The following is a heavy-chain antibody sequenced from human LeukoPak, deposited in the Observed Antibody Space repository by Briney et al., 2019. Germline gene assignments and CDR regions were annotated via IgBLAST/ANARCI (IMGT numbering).Heavy chain of an antibody. V-gene: IGHV1-8*01. Sequence: ASVKVSCKASGYTFTSYDINWVRQATGQGLEWMGWMNPNSGNTGYAQKFQGRVTMTRDTSISTAYMELSRLRSDDTAVYYCARDFYSSSWYGWYYYYYMDVWGKGTTVTVSS. J-gene: IGHJ6*03. CDR2: MNPNSGNT. D-gene: IGHD6-13*01. CDR1: GYTFTSYD. CDR3: ARDFYSSSWYGWYYYYYMDV.